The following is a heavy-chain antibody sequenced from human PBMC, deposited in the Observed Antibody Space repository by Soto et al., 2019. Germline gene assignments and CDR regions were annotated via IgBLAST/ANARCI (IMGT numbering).Heavy chain of an antibody. CDR2: IIPIFGTA. CDR3: ARRAKYYDSSGTRSYYGMDV. V-gene: IGHV1-69*13. CDR1: GGTFSSYA. J-gene: IGHJ6*02. D-gene: IGHD3-22*01. Sequence: SVKVSCKASGGTFSSYAISWVRQAPGQGLEWMGGIIPIFGTANYAQKFQGRVTITADESTSTAYMELSSLRSEDTAVYYCARRAKYYDSSGTRSYYGMDVWGQGTTVTVSS.